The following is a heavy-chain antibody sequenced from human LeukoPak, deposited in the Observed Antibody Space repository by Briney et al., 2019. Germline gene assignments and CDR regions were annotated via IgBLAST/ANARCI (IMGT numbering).Heavy chain of an antibody. CDR2: ISSSSSTI. J-gene: IGHJ4*02. CDR3: ARENYDSSGYSKIDY. D-gene: IGHD3-22*01. V-gene: IGHV3-48*01. Sequence: GGSLRLSCAASGFTFSSYSMNWVRQAPGKGLEWVSYISSSSSTIYYADSVKGRFTISRDNAKNSLYLQMNILRAEDTAVYYCARENYDSSGYSKIDYWGQGTLVTVSS. CDR1: GFTFSSYS.